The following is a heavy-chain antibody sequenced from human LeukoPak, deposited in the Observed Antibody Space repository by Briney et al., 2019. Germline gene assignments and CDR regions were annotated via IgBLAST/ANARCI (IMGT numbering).Heavy chain of an antibody. Sequence: SETLSLTCSVSGGSISNYYWSWIRQPPGKGLEWIGYIFYTGSINYNPSLRGRVTISVDTSKSQFSLRLSSVTAADTAVYYCARSYSASYDSPAGWFDPWGQGTLVTVSS. CDR1: GGSISNYY. D-gene: IGHD3-22*01. CDR3: ARSYSASYDSPAGWFDP. J-gene: IGHJ5*02. V-gene: IGHV4-59*08. CDR2: IFYTGSI.